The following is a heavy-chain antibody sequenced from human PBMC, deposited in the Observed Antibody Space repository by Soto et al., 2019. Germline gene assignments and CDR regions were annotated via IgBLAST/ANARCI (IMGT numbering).Heavy chain of an antibody. CDR1: ADTFTSYY. CDR3: ERPSGGVFGIIIEGCHCLDH. CDR2: INPNGGIT. V-gene: IGHV1-46*01. Sequence: SVKVSFKAPADTFTSYYIHWVRQAPGHGLEWMGIINPNGGITRFAQTFQGRITMTTDTATRTVYVELRSLRSEDTAVYYCERPSGGVFGIIIEGCHCLDHWGQGSLVAVSS. D-gene: IGHD3-16*02. J-gene: IGHJ4*02.